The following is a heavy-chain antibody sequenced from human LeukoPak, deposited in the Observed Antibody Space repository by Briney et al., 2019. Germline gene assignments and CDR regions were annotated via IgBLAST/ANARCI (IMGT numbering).Heavy chain of an antibody. Sequence: SETLSLTCTVSGGSISSYYWSWIRQPAGKGLEWIGRIYTSGSTNYNPSLKSRVTISVDTSKNQFSLKLSSVTAADTAVYYCASIRYFDWSSSPRYYFDYWGQGTLVTVSS. D-gene: IGHD3-9*01. CDR1: GGSISSYY. J-gene: IGHJ4*02. CDR2: IYTSGST. CDR3: ASIRYFDWSSSPRYYFDY. V-gene: IGHV4-4*07.